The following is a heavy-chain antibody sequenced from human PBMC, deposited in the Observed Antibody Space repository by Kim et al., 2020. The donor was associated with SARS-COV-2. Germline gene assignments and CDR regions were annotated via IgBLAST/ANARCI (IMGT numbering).Heavy chain of an antibody. CDR1: GGSISSSSYY. J-gene: IGHJ3*02. D-gene: IGHD2-2*02. V-gene: IGHV4-39*01. CDR2: IYYSGST. Sequence: SETLSLTCTVSGGSISSSSYYWGWIRQPPGKGLEWIGSIYYSGSTYYNPSLKSRVTISVDTSKNQFSLKLSSVTAADTAVYYCARRVLGYCSSTSCYKGQAFDIWGQGTMVTVSS. CDR3: ARRVLGYCSSTSCYKGQAFDI.